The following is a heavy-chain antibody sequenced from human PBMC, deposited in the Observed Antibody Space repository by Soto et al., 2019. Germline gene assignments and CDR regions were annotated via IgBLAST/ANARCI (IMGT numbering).Heavy chain of an antibody. D-gene: IGHD6-6*01. CDR3: ARAFLVSPNYVMDV. J-gene: IGHJ6*02. CDR2: IYYSGST. V-gene: IGHV4-31*03. CDR1: GGSISSGGYY. Sequence: PSETLCLTCTVSGGSISSGGYYWSWIRQHPGKGLEWIGYIYYSGSTYYNPSQKRRVTISVDTTKNQFSLKLSSVTAANTAVYYSARAFLVSPNYVMDVWGQGTTFTVSS.